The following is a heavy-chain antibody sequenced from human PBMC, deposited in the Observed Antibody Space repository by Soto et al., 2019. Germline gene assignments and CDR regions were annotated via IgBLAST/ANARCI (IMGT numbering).Heavy chain of an antibody. CDR3: ARLGLRHYGMDV. J-gene: IGHJ6*02. Sequence: GGSLRLSCAASGFTFSSYAMSWVRQAPGKGLEWVSAISGSGGSTYYADSVKGRFTISRDNSKNTLYLQMNSLKASDTAMYYCARLGLRHYGMDVWGQGTTVTVSS. CDR2: ISGSGGST. V-gene: IGHV3-23*01. CDR1: GFTFSSYA.